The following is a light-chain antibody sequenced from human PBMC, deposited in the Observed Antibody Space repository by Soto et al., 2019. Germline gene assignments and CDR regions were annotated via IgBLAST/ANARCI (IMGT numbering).Light chain of an antibody. CDR2: DTS. J-gene: IGLJ1*01. Sequence: QTVVTQEPSLTVSPGGTVTLTCGSSTGAVTSGHYPYWFQQKPGQAPRTLIYDTSNKHSWTPARFSGSLLGGKAALTLSGAQPEDEAEYYCLRSYSGARHYVFGTGTKLTVL. CDR3: LRSYSGARHYV. V-gene: IGLV7-46*01. CDR1: TGAVTSGHY.